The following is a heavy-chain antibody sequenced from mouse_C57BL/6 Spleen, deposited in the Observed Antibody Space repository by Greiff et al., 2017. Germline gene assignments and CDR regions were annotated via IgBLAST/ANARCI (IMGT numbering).Heavy chain of an antibody. CDR1: GFTFTDYY. V-gene: IGHV7-3*01. D-gene: IGHD1-1*01. CDR2: IRHKANGYTT. Sequence: EVQLVESGGGLVQPGGSLSLSCAASGFTFTDYYMRWVRQPPGQALEWLGFIRHKANGYTTEHSASVKGRFTISRANSQSILYLQVKALRAGNSTTYYCTRYGSPVLEGYAYWGGRNLGNVSA. CDR3: TRYGSPVLEGYAY. J-gene: IGHJ3*01.